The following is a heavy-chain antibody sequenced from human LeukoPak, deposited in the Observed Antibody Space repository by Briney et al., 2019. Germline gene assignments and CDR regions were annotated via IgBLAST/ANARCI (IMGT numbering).Heavy chain of an antibody. CDR2: IYYSGST. CDR3: ARGSRTDYYYYMDV. D-gene: IGHD1-26*01. Sequence: SETLSLTCTVSGGSISSGGYYWSWIRQHPAKGLEWIGYIYYSGSTYYNPSLKSRVTISVDTSKNQFSLKLSSVTAADTAVYYCARGSRTDYYYYMDVWGKGTTVTVSS. CDR1: GGSISSGGYY. V-gene: IGHV4-31*03. J-gene: IGHJ6*03.